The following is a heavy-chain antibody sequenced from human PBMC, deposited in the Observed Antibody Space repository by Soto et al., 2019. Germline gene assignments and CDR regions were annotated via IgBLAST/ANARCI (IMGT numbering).Heavy chain of an antibody. CDR3: AKDPRSITGTTSREDFQQ. J-gene: IGHJ1*01. Sequence: QAQLMQSGAEVKKPGSSVKVSCKASGGTFSGYAISWVRQAPGQGLEWMGGIIPVLGITNYAQKFQGRITIAADESTGTAHMDLRSLSSEDTAVYYCAKDPRSITGTTSREDFQQWGQGTLVTVSS. D-gene: IGHD1-20*01. V-gene: IGHV1-69*01. CDR1: GGTFSGYA. CDR2: IIPVLGIT.